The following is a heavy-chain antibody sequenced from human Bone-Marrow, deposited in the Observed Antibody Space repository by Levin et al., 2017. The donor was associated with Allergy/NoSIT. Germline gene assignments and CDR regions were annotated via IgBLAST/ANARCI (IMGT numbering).Heavy chain of an antibody. J-gene: IGHJ6*02. CDR2: IRSKAYGGTT. V-gene: IGHV3-49*04. CDR3: TRDLGSFYDILTGYEPRGPGYYGMDV. D-gene: IGHD3-9*01. Sequence: GGSLRLSCTASGFTFGDYAMSWVRQAPGKGLEWVGFIRSKAYGGTTEYAASVKGRFTISRDDSKSIAYLQMNSLKTEDTAVYYCTRDLGSFYDILTGYEPRGPGYYGMDVWGQGTTVTVSS. CDR1: GFTFGDYA.